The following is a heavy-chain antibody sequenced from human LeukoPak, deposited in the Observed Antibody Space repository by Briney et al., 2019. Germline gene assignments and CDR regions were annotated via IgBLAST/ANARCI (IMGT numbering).Heavy chain of an antibody. J-gene: IGHJ4*02. V-gene: IGHV3-30*18. CDR1: GFTFSSYG. Sequence: PGGSLRLSCAASGFTFSSYGMHWVRQAPGKGLEWVAVIPYDGSNKYYADSVKGRFTISRDNSKNTLYLQMNSLRAEDTAVYYCAKLYCSGGSCYSAPDYWGQGTLVTVSS. D-gene: IGHD2-15*01. CDR3: AKLYCSGGSCYSAPDY. CDR2: IPYDGSNK.